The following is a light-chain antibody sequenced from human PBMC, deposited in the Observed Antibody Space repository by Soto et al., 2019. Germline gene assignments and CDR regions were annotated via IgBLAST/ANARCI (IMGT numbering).Light chain of an antibody. Sequence: EIVMTQSPATLSVSPGERATLSCRASQSVSSNLAWYQQKPGQAPRLLIYGASTRATDIPARFSGSGSGTEFTLTISSLQSEDFAVYYCQQYNNWPPKTFGQGTKVDI. CDR2: GAS. J-gene: IGKJ1*01. V-gene: IGKV3-15*01. CDR1: QSVSSN. CDR3: QQYNNWPPKT.